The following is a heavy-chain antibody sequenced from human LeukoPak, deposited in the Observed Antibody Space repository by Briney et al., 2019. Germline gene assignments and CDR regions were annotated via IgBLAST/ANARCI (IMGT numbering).Heavy chain of an antibody. CDR2: IRNKANSYTT. V-gene: IGHV3-72*01. CDR1: GFSFSDHW. J-gene: IGHJ4*02. Sequence: GGSLRLSCAASGFSFSDHWMDWVRQGPGKGLGWVGRIRNKANSYTTEYAASVKGRFTISRDDSKNSLYLQMNSLQTEDTAVYYCATASGGSIEYWGQGILVTVSS. CDR3: ATASGGSIEY. D-gene: IGHD6-6*01.